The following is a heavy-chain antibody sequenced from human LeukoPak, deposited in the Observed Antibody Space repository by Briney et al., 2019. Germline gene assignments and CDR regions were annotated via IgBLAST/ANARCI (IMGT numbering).Heavy chain of an antibody. D-gene: IGHD2-15*01. CDR3: ARAVVVAEFDY. J-gene: IGHJ4*02. CDR1: GFTFSSYW. Sequence: GGSLRLSCAASGFTFSSYWMNWVRQAPGKGLEWVANIKQDGSEKYYVDSVKGRFTISRDNAKNSLYLQMNSLRAEDTAVYYCARAVVVAEFDYWGQGTLVTVSS. V-gene: IGHV3-7*01. CDR2: IKQDGSEK.